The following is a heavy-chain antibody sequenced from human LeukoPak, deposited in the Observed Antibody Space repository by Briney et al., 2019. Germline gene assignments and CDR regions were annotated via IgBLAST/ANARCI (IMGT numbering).Heavy chain of an antibody. Sequence: GGSLRLSCAASGFTLSSYGMHWVRQAPGKGLEWVAVIWYDGSNKYYADSVKGRFTISRDNSKNTLYLQMNSLRAEDTAVYYCAKEGRDCSSTSCRGRGYYYYIDVWGKGTTVTVSS. V-gene: IGHV3-33*06. CDR3: AKEGRDCSSTSCRGRGYYYYIDV. CDR2: IWYDGSNK. D-gene: IGHD2-2*01. CDR1: GFTLSSYG. J-gene: IGHJ6*03.